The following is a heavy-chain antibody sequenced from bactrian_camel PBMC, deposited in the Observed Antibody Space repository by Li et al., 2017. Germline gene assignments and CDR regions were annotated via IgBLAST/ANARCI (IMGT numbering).Heavy chain of an antibody. CDR1: ADTYSNYC. J-gene: IGHJ4*01. Sequence: QLVESGGGSVQIGESLRLSCAGSADTYSNYCMAWFRQSPGKEREGVAAIETNNRPLYADSVKGRFTMSRDNAKTTLYLQMNDLNPEDTAMYYCAISFVPVPSAGYCYTSDYWGQGTQVTVS. CDR2: IETNNRP. CDR3: AISFVPVPSAGYCYTSDY. D-gene: IGHD2*01. V-gene: IGHV3S55*01.